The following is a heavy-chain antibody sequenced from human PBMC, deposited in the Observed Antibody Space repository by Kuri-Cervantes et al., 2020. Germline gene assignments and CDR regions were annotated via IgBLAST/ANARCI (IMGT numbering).Heavy chain of an antibody. D-gene: IGHD5-12*01. CDR2: VHYSGTA. J-gene: IGHJ4*02. V-gene: IGHV4-39*01. Sequence: SETLSLTCSVSGASISSSNYYWGWIRQPPGKGLVWIGSVHYSGTAYYNPSLRSRFSISVDAAKNQFSLKVNYVTAADTALFCCARLHHAHRVRKMDINNDESGLPTWGQGTLVTVSS. CDR1: GASISSSNYY. CDR3: ARLHHAHRVRKMDINNDESGLPT.